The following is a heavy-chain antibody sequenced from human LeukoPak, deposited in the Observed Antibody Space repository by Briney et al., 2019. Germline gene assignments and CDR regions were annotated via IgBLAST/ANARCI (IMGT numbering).Heavy chain of an antibody. CDR3: ARGGRGGYSSASEYYFDY. D-gene: IGHD5-18*01. Sequence: PGGSLRLSCAASGFTFTDHGMSWVRQDPGKGLEWVSGINWNGGSTGYADSVRGRFTISRDNAKNSLYLQMNSLRAEDTALYYCARGGRGGYSSASEYYFDYWGQGTLVTVSS. V-gene: IGHV3-20*04. CDR1: GFTFTDHG. CDR2: INWNGGST. J-gene: IGHJ4*02.